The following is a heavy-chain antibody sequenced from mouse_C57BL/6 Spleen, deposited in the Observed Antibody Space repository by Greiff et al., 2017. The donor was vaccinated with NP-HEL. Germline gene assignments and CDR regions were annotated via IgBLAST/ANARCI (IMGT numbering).Heavy chain of an antibody. CDR2: ISSGSSTI. CDR3: AREDYDGYYAMDY. Sequence: EVQLVESGGGLVKPGGSLKLSCAASGFTFSDYGMHWVRQAPEKGLEWVAYISSGSSTIYYADTVKGRFTISRDNAKNTLFLQMTSLRSEDTAMYYCAREDYDGYYAMDYWGQGTSVTVSS. V-gene: IGHV5-17*01. D-gene: IGHD2-4*01. J-gene: IGHJ4*01. CDR1: GFTFSDYG.